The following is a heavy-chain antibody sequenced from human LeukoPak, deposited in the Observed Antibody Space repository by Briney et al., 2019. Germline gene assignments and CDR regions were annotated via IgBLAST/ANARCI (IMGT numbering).Heavy chain of an antibody. Sequence: SVKVSCKASGYTFTSYGISWVRQAPGQGLEWMGRIIPIFGTANYAQKFQGRVTITTDESTSTAYMELSSLRSEDTAVYYCASPGTYYYDSSGYYWAFDYWGQGTLVTVSS. J-gene: IGHJ4*02. CDR3: ASPGTYYYDSSGYYWAFDY. CDR1: GYTFTSYG. D-gene: IGHD3-22*01. V-gene: IGHV1-69*05. CDR2: IIPIFGTA.